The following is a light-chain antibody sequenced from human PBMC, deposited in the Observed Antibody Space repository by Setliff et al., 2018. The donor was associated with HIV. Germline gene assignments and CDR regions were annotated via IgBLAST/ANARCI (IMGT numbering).Light chain of an antibody. V-gene: IGLV2-23*02. J-gene: IGLJ1*01. CDR1: SSDVGGYNH. Sequence: QSVLTQPASVSGSPGQSITISCTGTSSDVGGYNHVSWYQQHPGKAPKLIIFDVGNRPSGVSSRFSGSKSGNTASLTISGLQAENEADYYCCSYAGSSTYVFGTGTKVTVL. CDR3: CSYAGSSTYV. CDR2: DVG.